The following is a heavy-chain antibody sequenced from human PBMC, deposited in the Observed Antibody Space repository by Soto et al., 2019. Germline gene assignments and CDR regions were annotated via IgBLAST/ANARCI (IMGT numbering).Heavy chain of an antibody. CDR3: ARSFRTGHLHYHYGMDV. V-gene: IGHV1-46*01. J-gene: IGHJ6*02. D-gene: IGHD3-3*02. Sequence: ASVKVSCKASGYTFTSYYMHWVRQAPGQGLEWMGIINPSGGSTSYAQKFQGRVTMTRDTSTSTVYMELSSLRSEDTAVYYCARSFRTGHLHYHYGMDVWGQGTTVTVSS. CDR2: INPSGGST. CDR1: GYTFTSYY.